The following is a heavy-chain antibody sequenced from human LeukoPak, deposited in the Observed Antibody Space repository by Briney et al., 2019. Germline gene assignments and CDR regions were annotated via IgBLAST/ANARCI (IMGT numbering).Heavy chain of an antibody. CDR3: AKDYYGDYGAFDI. J-gene: IGHJ3*02. CDR1: GFTVSSNY. Sequence: PGKSLRLSCAASGFTVSSNYMSWVRQAPGKGLEWVSVIYSGGSTYYADSVKGRFTISRDNSKNTLYLQMNSLRAEDTAVYYCAKDYYGDYGAFDIWGQGTMVTVSS. CDR2: IYSGGST. V-gene: IGHV3-53*01. D-gene: IGHD4-17*01.